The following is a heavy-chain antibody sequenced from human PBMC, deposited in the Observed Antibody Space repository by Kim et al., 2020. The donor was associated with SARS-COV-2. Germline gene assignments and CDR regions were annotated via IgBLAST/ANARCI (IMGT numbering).Heavy chain of an antibody. J-gene: IGHJ6*02. Sequence: GGSLRLSCAASGFTFSSYWMHWVRQAPGKGLVWVSRINSDGSSTSYADSVKGRFTISRDNAKNTLYLQMNSLRAEDTAVYYCARERGDYYYYYGMDVWGQGTTVTVSS. D-gene: IGHD3-16*01. CDR3: ARERGDYYYYYGMDV. CDR1: GFTFSSYW. V-gene: IGHV3-74*01. CDR2: INSDGSST.